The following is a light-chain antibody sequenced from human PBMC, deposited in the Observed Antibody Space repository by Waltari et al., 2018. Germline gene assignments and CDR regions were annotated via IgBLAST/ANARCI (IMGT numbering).Light chain of an antibody. J-gene: IGKJ5*01. CDR1: QSVSSN. CDR3: QQYNRWPPIT. V-gene: IGKV3-15*01. Sequence: EIVMPQSPATLSVSPGETATLSCRASQSVSSNVAWYQKKPGQAPRLLIYDASTRATSIPAKFRGSGSGTEFTLTISSLQSEDFAVYYCQQYNRWPPITFGHGTRLEIK. CDR2: DAS.